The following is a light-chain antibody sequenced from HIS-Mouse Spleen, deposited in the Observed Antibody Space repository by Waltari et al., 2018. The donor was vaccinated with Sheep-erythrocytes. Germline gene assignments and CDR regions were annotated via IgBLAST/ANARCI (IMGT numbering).Light chain of an antibody. CDR2: EGS. Sequence: QSALTQPASVSGSPGQSITISSTGTSSAVGSSHLAYWYQQHPGKAPKLMIYEGSQRPSGVSNRFSGSKSGNTASLTISGLQAEDEADYYCCSYAGSSTPWVFGGGTKLTVL. V-gene: IGLV2-23*01. CDR1: SSAVGSSHL. J-gene: IGLJ3*02. CDR3: CSYAGSSTPWV.